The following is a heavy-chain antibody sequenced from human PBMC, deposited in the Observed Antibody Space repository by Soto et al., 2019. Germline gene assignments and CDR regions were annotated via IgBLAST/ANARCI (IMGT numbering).Heavy chain of an antibody. CDR2: IVLGNGNT. Sequence: SVKVSCKASGFTFTSSAVQWVRQARGQPLEWIGWIVLGNGNTNYAQKFQGRVTMTTDTSTSTAYMELRSLRSDDTAVYYCAREIEGPPPKTHRFLDYWGQGTLVTVSS. D-gene: IGHD3-10*01. CDR1: GFTFTSSA. J-gene: IGHJ4*02. CDR3: AREIEGPPPKTHRFLDY. V-gene: IGHV1-58*01.